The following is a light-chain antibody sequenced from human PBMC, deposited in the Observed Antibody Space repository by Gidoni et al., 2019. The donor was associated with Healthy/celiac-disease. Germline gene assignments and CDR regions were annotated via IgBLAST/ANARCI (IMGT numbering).Light chain of an antibody. Sequence: AFPFTQSPSSLSSSVGDRVTITCRASQGISSALAWYQQKPGKAPKLLIYDASSLESGVPSRFSGSGSGTDFTITISSMQPEDFATYYCQQFNSYPLLTFGGGTKVEIK. CDR3: QQFNSYPLLT. CDR1: QGISSA. CDR2: DAS. J-gene: IGKJ4*02. V-gene: IGKV1-13*02.